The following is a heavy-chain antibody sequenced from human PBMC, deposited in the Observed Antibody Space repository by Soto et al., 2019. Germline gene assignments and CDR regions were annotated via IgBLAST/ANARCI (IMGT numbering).Heavy chain of an antibody. J-gene: IGHJ6*02. CDR2: ISAYNGNT. D-gene: IGHD6-19*01. V-gene: IGHV1-18*01. CDR1: GYTFTSYG. CDR3: ARGVSSSGWYVAYYYYGMDV. Sequence: ASVKVSCKASGYTFTSYGISWVRQAPGQGLEWMGWISAYNGNTNYAQKFQGRVTMTTDTSTSTAYMELRSLRSDDTAVYYCARGVSSSGWYVAYYYYGMDVWGQGTTVTVSS.